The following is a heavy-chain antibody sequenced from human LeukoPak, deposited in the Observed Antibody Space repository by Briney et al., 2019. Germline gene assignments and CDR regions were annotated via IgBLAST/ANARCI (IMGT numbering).Heavy chain of an antibody. Sequence: GGSLRLSCAASGFTFSSYAMHWVRQAPGKGLEWVAVISYDGSNKYYADSVKGRFTISRDNSKNTLYLQMNSLRAEDTAVYYCARDRGDGDAPDAFDIWRQGTLVTVSS. CDR1: GFTFSSYA. CDR3: ARDRGDGDAPDAFDI. CDR2: ISYDGSNK. J-gene: IGHJ3*02. D-gene: IGHD4-17*01. V-gene: IGHV3-30*04.